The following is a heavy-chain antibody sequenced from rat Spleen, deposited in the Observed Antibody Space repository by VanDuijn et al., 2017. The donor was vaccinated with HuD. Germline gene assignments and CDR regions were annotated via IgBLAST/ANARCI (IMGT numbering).Heavy chain of an antibody. Sequence: EVQLVESGGGLVQPGRSLKLSCAASGFIFSNHYMAWVRQAPKKGLEWVATISTSGSNTFYPDSVKGRFTISRDNAKSSLYLQMSSLKSEDTATDYCARPSYGFPFAYWGQGTLVTVSS. CDR3: ARPSYGFPFAY. CDR1: GFIFSNHY. J-gene: IGHJ3*01. D-gene: IGHD1-7*01. V-gene: IGHV5-25*01. CDR2: ISTSGSNT.